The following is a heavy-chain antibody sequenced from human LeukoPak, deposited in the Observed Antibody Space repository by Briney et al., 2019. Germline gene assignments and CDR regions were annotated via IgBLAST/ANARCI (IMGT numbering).Heavy chain of an antibody. J-gene: IGHJ4*02. D-gene: IGHD4-11*01. V-gene: IGHV4-59*01. Sequence: SETLSLTCTVSGGSISSYYWSWIRQPPGKGLEWIGYIYYSGSTNYNPSLKSRVTISVDTSKNQFSLKLSSVTAADTAVYYCASHTRDYGNSLDYWGQGTLVTVSS. CDR1: GGSISSYY. CDR2: IYYSGST. CDR3: ASHTRDYGNSLDY.